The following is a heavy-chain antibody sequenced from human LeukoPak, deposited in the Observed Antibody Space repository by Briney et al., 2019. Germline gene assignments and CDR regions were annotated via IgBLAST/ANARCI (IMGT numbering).Heavy chain of an antibody. Sequence: GGSLRLSCAVSGFTFSDYTMNWVRQAPGKGLEWVASIQSNGNEKYSSDSLKGRFTISRDNSKNTLYLQINTVRPEDTAVFYCARGVTSWPQGPYNFDYWGQGILITVSS. D-gene: IGHD2-2*01. J-gene: IGHJ4*02. V-gene: IGHV3-30*02. CDR1: GFTFSDYT. CDR3: ARGVTSWPQGPYNFDY. CDR2: IQSNGNEK.